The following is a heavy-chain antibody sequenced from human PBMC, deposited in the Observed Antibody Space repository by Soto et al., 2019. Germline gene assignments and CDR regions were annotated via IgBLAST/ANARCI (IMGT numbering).Heavy chain of an antibody. V-gene: IGHV2-5*02. CDR1: GFSLTTSGVG. D-gene: IGHD5-18*01. J-gene: IGHJ4*02. Sequence: QITLKESGPTLVKPTQTLTLTCTFSGFSLTTSGVGVGWIRQPPGKALEWLALVYWDDDTRYSPSLKSRLTITKDTSKNLVVLTMTNMDPVDTATYYCAHSDTTIASPDYWGQGTLVTVS. CDR3: AHSDTTIASPDY. CDR2: VYWDDDT.